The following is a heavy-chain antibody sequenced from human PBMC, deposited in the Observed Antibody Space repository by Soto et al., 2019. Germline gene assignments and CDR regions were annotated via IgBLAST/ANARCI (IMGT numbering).Heavy chain of an antibody. CDR3: ARDQTGTTPGYYSYGMDA. Sequence: CKGSGYAMTVDHVDWRIKNKGQGLEWMGWINPNSGGTNYAQKFQGWVTMTRDTSISTAYMELSRLRSDDTAVYYCARDQTGTTPGYYSYGMDAWGQGTTVTAS. CDR2: INPNSGGT. D-gene: IGHD1-1*01. CDR1: GYAMTVDH. J-gene: IGHJ6*02. V-gene: IGHV1-2*04.